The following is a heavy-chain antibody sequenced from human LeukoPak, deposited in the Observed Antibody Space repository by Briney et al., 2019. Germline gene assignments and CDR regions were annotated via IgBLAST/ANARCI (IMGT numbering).Heavy chain of an antibody. CDR1: GFTVSGYS. D-gene: IGHD2-15*01. V-gene: IGHV3-48*02. Sequence: GGSLRLSCAVSGFTVSGYSMNWVRQAPGKGLEWISIIMSGSGTVIYADSVKGRFTISRDNAKNSLYLQMNRLTDEDTAVYYCVRGRYCSGGGCYFDYWGQGTQVTVSS. CDR3: VRGRYCSGGGCYFDY. CDR2: IMSGSGTV. J-gene: IGHJ4*02.